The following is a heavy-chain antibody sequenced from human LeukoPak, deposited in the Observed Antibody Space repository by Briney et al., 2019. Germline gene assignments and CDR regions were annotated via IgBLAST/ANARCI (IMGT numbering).Heavy chain of an antibody. V-gene: IGHV3-48*03. CDR1: GFTFNNYA. J-gene: IGHJ6*04. Sequence: GGSLRLSCTASGFTFNNYAMTWVRQAPGKGLEWVSYISSSGSTIYYADSVKGRFTISRDNAKNSLYLQMNSLRAEDTAVYYCAELGITMIGGVWGKGTTVTISS. D-gene: IGHD3-10*02. CDR3: AELGITMIGGV. CDR2: ISSSGSTI.